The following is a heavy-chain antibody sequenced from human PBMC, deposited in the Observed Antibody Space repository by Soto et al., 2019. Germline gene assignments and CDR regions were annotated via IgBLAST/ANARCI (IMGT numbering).Heavy chain of an antibody. D-gene: IGHD3-3*01. CDR1: GFTFSSYA. V-gene: IGHV3-23*01. J-gene: IGHJ6*03. Sequence: GGSLRLSCAASGFTFSSYAMSWVRQAPGKGLEWVSAISGSGGSTYYADSVKGRFTISRDNSKNTLYLQMNSLRAEDTAVYYCAKKRRDYDFWSGQRWGYYMDVWGKGTTVTVSS. CDR2: ISGSGGST. CDR3: AKKRRDYDFWSGQRWGYYMDV.